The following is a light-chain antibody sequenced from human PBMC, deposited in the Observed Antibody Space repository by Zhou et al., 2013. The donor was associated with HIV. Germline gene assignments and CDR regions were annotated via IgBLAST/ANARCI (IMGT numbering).Light chain of an antibody. Sequence: QSVLTQPPSVSGAPGQRVTISCTGSSSNIGAGYDVHWYQHLPGTAPKLLVSGNSYRPSGVPDRFSGSKSGTSASLAITGLQAEDEADYYCQSHDSSLSGSVFGGGTKLTVL. V-gene: IGLV1-40*01. J-gene: IGLJ3*02. CDR3: QSHDSSLSGSV. CDR2: GNS. CDR1: SSNIGAGYD.